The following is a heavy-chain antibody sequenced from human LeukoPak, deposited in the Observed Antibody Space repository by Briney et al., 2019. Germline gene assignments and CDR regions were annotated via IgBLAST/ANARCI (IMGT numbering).Heavy chain of an antibody. J-gene: IGHJ4*02. Sequence: GGSLRLSCAASGFTFSSYAMSWVRQAPGKGLEWVSAISGSGGSTYYADSVKGRFTISRDNSKNTLYLQMNILRAEDTAVYYCAKDFRIAKLRGIFDYWGQGTLVTVSS. D-gene: IGHD2-15*01. V-gene: IGHV3-23*01. CDR2: ISGSGGST. CDR3: AKDFRIAKLRGIFDY. CDR1: GFTFSSYA.